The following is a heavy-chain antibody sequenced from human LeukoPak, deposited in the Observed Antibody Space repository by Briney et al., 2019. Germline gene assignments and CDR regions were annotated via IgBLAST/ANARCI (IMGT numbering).Heavy chain of an antibody. D-gene: IGHD5-12*01. V-gene: IGHV3-7*01. J-gene: IGHJ3*02. CDR3: SRSWDIRDACDI. CDR1: GFTFSNFW. CDR2: IKQDGSMK. Sequence: PGGSLRLSCAASGFTFSNFWMNWVRQAPGKGLEWVANIKQDGSMKHYVDSVKGRFTISRDNTKNLLYLQMNSLRAEDTAVYYCSRSWDIRDACDIWGQGTMVTVSS.